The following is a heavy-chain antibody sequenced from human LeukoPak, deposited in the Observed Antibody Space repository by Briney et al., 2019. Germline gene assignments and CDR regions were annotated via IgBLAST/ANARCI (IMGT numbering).Heavy chain of an antibody. Sequence: GASVKVSCKASGYTFTSYYMHWVRQAPGQGLEWMGIINPSGGSTSYAQKFQGRVTMTRDMSTSTVYMELSSLRSEDTAVYYYARGSCGPYSSSPGCAFDIWGQGTMVTVSS. CDR3: ARGSCGPYSSSPGCAFDI. CDR2: INPSGGST. D-gene: IGHD6-13*01. J-gene: IGHJ3*02. CDR1: GYTFTSYY. V-gene: IGHV1-46*01.